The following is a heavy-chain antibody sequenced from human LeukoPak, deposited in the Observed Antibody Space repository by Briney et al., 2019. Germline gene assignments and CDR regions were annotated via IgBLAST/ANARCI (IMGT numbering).Heavy chain of an antibody. CDR2: ISSNGGST. CDR3: VKAGNYDILTGYYNVPPFDY. D-gene: IGHD3-9*01. Sequence: PGGSLTLSCSASGFTFSSYAMHWVRQAPGKGLEYVSAISSNGGSTYYADSVKGRFTISRDNSKNTLYLQMSSLRAEDTAVYYCVKAGNYDILTGYYNVPPFDYWGQGTLVTDSS. V-gene: IGHV3-64D*06. CDR1: GFTFSSYA. J-gene: IGHJ4*02.